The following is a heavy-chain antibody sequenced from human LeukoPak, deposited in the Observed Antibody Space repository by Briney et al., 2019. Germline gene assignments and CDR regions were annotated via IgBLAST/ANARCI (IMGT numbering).Heavy chain of an antibody. CDR1: GFTFSIFA. J-gene: IGHJ4*02. CDR3: AKALTMTDFDY. Sequence: GGSLRLSCAASGFTFSIFAMSWVRQAPGKGLEWVSGISDSGHSTFYADSMKGRFTISRDNSKNTLYLQMNSLRPEDTAVYYCAKALTMTDFDYWGRGTLVTVSS. CDR2: ISDSGHST. V-gene: IGHV3-23*01. D-gene: IGHD3-3*01.